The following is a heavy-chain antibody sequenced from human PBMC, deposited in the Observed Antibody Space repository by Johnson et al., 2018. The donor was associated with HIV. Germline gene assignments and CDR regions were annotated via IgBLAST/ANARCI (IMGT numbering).Heavy chain of an antibody. CDR1: GFTFSSYA. CDR3: AREMATICPQNFCDAFDI. D-gene: IGHD5-24*01. V-gene: IGHV3-30*04. Sequence: QVKLVESGGGLVQPGGSLRLSCAASGFTFSSYAMHWVRQAPGKGLEWVAVISYDGSNKYYADSVKGRFTISRDNSKNTLYLQMNSLRAEDTAVYYCAREMATICPQNFCDAFDIWGQGTMVTVSS. J-gene: IGHJ3*02. CDR2: ISYDGSNK.